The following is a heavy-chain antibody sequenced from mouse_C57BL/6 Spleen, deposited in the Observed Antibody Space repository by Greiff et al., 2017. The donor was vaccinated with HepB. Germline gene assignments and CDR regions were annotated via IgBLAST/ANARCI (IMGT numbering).Heavy chain of an antibody. J-gene: IGHJ1*03. CDR1: GFNIKDDY. V-gene: IGHV14-4*01. CDR2: IDPENGDT. CDR3: TTVYYGSSPGLDV. Sequence: EVKLVESGAELVRPGASVKLSCTASGFNIKDDYMHWVKQRPEQGLEWIGWIDPENGDTEYASKFQGKATITADTSSNTAYLQLSSLTSEDTAVYYCTTVYYGSSPGLDVWGTGTTVTVSS. D-gene: IGHD1-1*01.